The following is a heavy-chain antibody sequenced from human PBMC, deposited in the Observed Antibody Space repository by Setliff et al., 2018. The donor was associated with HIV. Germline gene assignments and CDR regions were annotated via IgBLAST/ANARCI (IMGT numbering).Heavy chain of an antibody. CDR1: GGTFINYA. V-gene: IGHV1-69*13. J-gene: IGHJ5*02. CDR2: IIPMYSAA. CDR3: AKDQEGDLWPHYFDSGAYGWFDP. D-gene: IGHD3-22*01. Sequence: SVKVSCKASGGTFINYAISWVRQAPGQGLEWMGGIIPMYSAADYAQKFQGRVTLTADEATRTVYMELSSLRSEDTAVYYCAKDQEGDLWPHYFDSGAYGWFDPWGQGTLVTVSS.